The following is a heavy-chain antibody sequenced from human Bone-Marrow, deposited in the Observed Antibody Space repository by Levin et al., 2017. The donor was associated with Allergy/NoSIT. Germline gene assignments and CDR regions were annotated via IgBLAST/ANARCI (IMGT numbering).Heavy chain of an antibody. CDR1: GYTFTSYA. CDR2: INTNTGNP. Sequence: ASVKVSCKASGYTFTSYAINWVRQAPGQGFERMGWINTNTGNPTYAQGFTRRFVFSLDTSVSTAYLQISSLKAEDTAVYYCARVPPKTGTGYYFDYWGQGTLVTVSS. J-gene: IGHJ4*02. CDR3: ARVPPKTGTGYYFDY. V-gene: IGHV7-4-1*02. D-gene: IGHD1-1*01.